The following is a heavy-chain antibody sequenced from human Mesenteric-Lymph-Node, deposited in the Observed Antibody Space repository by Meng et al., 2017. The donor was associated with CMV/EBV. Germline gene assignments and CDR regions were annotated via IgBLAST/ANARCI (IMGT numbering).Heavy chain of an antibody. J-gene: IGHJ4*02. CDR2: IYSGAGT. D-gene: IGHD2-15*01. CDR1: GFTFSDYY. V-gene: IGHV3-53*01. CDR3: ARGDIYFDY. Sequence: GESLKISCAASGFTFSDYYMSWIRQAPGKGLEWVSVIYSGAGTYYADSVKGRFTISRDNSKNTLYLQMNILRAEDTAVYYCARGDIYFDYWGQGTLVTVSS.